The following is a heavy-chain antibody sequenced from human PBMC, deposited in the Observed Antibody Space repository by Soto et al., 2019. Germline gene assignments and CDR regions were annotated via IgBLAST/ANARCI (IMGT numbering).Heavy chain of an antibody. CDR3: ARHVPYCSDSSHCAYGLDV. J-gene: IGHJ6*02. CDR2: IYYSGTT. D-gene: IGHD2-15*01. Sequence: QVQLQESGPGLVRPSETLSLICTVSGGSISSYYWSWIRQPPGKGLEWIGYIYYSGTTRYNPSLKSRVTISVDTSKNHFSRKLSSLTAADTAVYHCARHVPYCSDSSHCAYGLDVWGQGTTVTVSS. V-gene: IGHV4-59*08. CDR1: GGSISSYY.